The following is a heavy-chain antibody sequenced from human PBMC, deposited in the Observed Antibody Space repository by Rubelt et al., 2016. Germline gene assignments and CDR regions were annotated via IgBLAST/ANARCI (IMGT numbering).Heavy chain of an antibody. Sequence: EVQLLESGGGLVQPGGSLRLSCAASGFTFSSYAMSWVRQAPGKGLEWVSAISGSGGSTYYADSVKGRFTISRDNSKNTLYLQMNSLRAEDTAVYYCANPDGVWFGELWGPSPDYWGQGTLVTVSS. CDR3: ANPDGVWFGELWGPSPDY. J-gene: IGHJ4*02. D-gene: IGHD3-10*01. CDR1: GFTFSSYA. CDR2: ISGSGGST. V-gene: IGHV3-23*01.